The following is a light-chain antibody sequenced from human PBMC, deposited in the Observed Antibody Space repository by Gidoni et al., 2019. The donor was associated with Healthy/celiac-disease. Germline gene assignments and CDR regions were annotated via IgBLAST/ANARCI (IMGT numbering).Light chain of an antibody. CDR3: QQYGSSPIT. CDR2: GAS. J-gene: IGKJ4*01. V-gene: IGKV3-20*01. CDR1: QSVSSSY. Sequence: ELVFTQSPGTLSLSPGERATLSCRASQSVSSSYLAWYQQKPGQDPRLLIYGASSRATGIPDRFSGSGSGTDFTLTISRLEPEDFAVYYCQQYGSSPITFGGGTKVEIK.